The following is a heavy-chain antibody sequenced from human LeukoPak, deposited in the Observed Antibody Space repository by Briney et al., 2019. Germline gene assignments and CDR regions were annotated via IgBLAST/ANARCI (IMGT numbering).Heavy chain of an antibody. CDR1: GGTFSSYA. J-gene: IGHJ6*03. V-gene: IGHV1-69*05. Sequence: SVKVSCKASGGTFSSYAISWVRQAPGQGLEWMGGIIPIFGTANYAQKFQGRVTITTDESTSTAYMELSSLRSEDTAVYYCARGRWIQLWLRPPYYYYMDVWGKGTTVTVSS. D-gene: IGHD5-18*01. CDR2: IIPIFGTA. CDR3: ARGRWIQLWLRPPYYYYMDV.